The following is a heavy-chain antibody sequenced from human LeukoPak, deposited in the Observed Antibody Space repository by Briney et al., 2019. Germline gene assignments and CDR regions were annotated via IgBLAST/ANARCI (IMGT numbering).Heavy chain of an antibody. CDR2: ISGSGGST. CDR3: AKRTDTSGNRGGALDI. Sequence: GGSLRLSCAASGFTFSSYAMSWVRQAPGKGLEWVSAISGSGGSTYYADSVKGRFTISRDNSKNTLYLQMNSLRAEDTAVYYCAKRTDTSGNRGGALDIWGQGTMVAVSS. V-gene: IGHV3-23*01. D-gene: IGHD3-22*01. J-gene: IGHJ3*02. CDR1: GFTFSSYA.